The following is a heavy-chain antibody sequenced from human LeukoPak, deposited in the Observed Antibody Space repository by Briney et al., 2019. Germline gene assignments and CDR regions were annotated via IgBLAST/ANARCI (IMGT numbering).Heavy chain of an antibody. CDR1: GGSVSSGDYY. V-gene: IGHV4-30-2*01. CDR3: ARGVPDYDSSGYYVSWFDP. J-gene: IGHJ5*02. Sequence: SQTLSLTCTVSGGSVSSGDYYWSWIRQPPGKGLEWIGYIYHSGSTYYNPSLKSRVTISVDRSKNQFSLKLSSVTAADTAVYYCARGVPDYDSSGYYVSWFDPWGQGTLVTVSS. CDR2: IYHSGST. D-gene: IGHD3-22*01.